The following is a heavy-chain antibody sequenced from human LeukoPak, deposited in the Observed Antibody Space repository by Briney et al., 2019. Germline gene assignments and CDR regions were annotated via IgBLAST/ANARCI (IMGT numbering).Heavy chain of an antibody. D-gene: IGHD6-19*01. V-gene: IGHV4-39*01. J-gene: IGHJ6*02. Sequence: SESLSLTCTVSGGSISSSSYYWGWIRQPPGKGLEWIGSIYYSGSTYYNPSLKSRVTISVDTSKNQFSLKLSSVTAADTAVYYCARVSVAGTPYYYGMDVWGQGTTVTVSS. CDR1: GGSISSSSYY. CDR3: ARVSVAGTPYYYGMDV. CDR2: IYYSGST.